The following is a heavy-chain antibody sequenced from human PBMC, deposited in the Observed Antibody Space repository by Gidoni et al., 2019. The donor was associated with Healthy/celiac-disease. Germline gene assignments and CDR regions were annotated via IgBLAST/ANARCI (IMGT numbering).Heavy chain of an antibody. D-gene: IGHD4-17*01. V-gene: IGHV3-33*01. Sequence: QGQPGEAGGGVVQPGRSPRRSWAASGFSLSSYGMHWVRQAPGKGLECVAVIWFGGSHLYYAASVKGRFTISRDNSKNSLYLQMNTLRAEDTAVYYCASVYGDRRPWYFDYWGQGTLVTVSS. J-gene: IGHJ4*02. CDR1: GFSLSSYG. CDR3: ASVYGDRRPWYFDY. CDR2: IWFGGSHL.